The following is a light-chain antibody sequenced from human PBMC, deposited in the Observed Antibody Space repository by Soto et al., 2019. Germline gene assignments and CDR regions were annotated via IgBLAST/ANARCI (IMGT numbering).Light chain of an antibody. V-gene: IGKV1-39*01. J-gene: IGKJ2*01. CDR1: QGIGTY. Sequence: DIPMTQSPSSLSASVGDRVTITCRASQGIGTYLNWYQQKPGEVPKLLIYAASTLQSGVPTRFTGSASGTDFTLTISSLQPEDSATYYCQQSYGTPMFTFGQGTKLEI. CDR3: QQSYGTPMFT. CDR2: AAS.